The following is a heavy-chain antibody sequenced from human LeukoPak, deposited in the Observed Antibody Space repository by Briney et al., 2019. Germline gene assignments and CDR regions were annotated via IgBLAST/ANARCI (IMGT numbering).Heavy chain of an antibody. CDR2: IYTSGST. CDR1: GGSISSGSYY. Sequence: SQTLSLTCTVSGGSISSGSYYWSWIRQPAGKGLEWIGRIYTSGSTNYNPSLKSRVTISVDTSKNQFSLKLSSVTAAGTAVYYCARLQGGWFYFDYWGQGTLVTVSS. CDR3: ARLQGGWFYFDY. D-gene: IGHD6-19*01. J-gene: IGHJ4*02. V-gene: IGHV4-61*02.